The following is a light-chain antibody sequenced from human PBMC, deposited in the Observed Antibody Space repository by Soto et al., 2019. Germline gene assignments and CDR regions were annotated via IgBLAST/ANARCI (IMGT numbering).Light chain of an antibody. CDR1: QSVSRW. V-gene: IGKV1-5*01. J-gene: IGKJ1*01. CDR3: QQYNSLTWT. CDR2: DAS. Sequence: DIQMTQSPSTLSASVGARVTITCRASQSVSRWLSCYQQKPGKAPKLLIYDASSLESGVPSRFSGSGSGTEFTLTISSLQPDDFATYYCQQYNSLTWTFGQGTKVDI.